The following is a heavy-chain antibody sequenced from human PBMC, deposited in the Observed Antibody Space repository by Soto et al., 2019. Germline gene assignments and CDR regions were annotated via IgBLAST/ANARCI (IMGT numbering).Heavy chain of an antibody. V-gene: IGHV1-69*12. CDR3: ARPHEPLVPAGLFEY. J-gene: IGHJ4*02. Sequence: QVQLVQSGAEVKEPGSSVKVSCKSSGPTFISYDISWVRQAPGQGLEWMGGFVPIFGTPNYAQKFHGRTTITADESPSTAYMELSSLTVEDTAVFYCARPHEPLVPAGLFEYWGQGTLVIVSS. D-gene: IGHD2-2*01. CDR1: GPTFISYD. CDR2: FVPIFGTP.